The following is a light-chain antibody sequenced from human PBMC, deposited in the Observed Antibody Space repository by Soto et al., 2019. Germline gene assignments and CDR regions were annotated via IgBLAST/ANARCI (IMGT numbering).Light chain of an antibody. CDR3: QSYDSDFMI. J-gene: IGLJ2*01. CDR2: ENN. CDR1: SGSIANNY. Sequence: NFMLTQPHSVSESPGKTVTISCTRSSGSIANNYVQWYQQRPGSAPTTVIYENNHRPSGGPGRFSGSPDGSSNSASLTISGLQTEDEADYYCQSYDSDFMIFGGGTKLTVL. V-gene: IGLV6-57*04.